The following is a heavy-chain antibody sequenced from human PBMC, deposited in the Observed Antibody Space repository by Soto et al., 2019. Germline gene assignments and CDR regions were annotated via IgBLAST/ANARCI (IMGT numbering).Heavy chain of an antibody. CDR2: IHYSGSI. Sequence: SETLSLTCTVSGGSISYEYFHWTWIRQSPGKGLEWIGYIHYSGSIIYNPSFKCRVTISVDTSKNQFSLQLSSVTAADTAVYFCAREDDGGDRDYYGLDVWGQGTTVTVSS. V-gene: IGHV4-30-4*08. CDR3: AREDDGGDRDYYGLDV. D-gene: IGHD2-21*02. CDR1: GGSISYEYFH. J-gene: IGHJ6*02.